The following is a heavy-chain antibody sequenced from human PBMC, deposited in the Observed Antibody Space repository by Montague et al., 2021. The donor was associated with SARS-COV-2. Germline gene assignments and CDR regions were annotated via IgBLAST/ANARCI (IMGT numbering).Heavy chain of an antibody. CDR1: GSSISSGCYY. Sequence: TLSLTCTVSGSSISSGCYYWSWIRQHPGKGLEWIGYIYGSGSTNYNPSRKSRVTISVDTSKYQFSLKLSSATAADTAVYYCARVHMVVVTAMWYFDFWGRGTLVTVSS. V-gene: IGHV4-31*03. CDR3: ARVHMVVVTAMWYFDF. CDR2: IYGSGST. D-gene: IGHD2-21*02. J-gene: IGHJ2*01.